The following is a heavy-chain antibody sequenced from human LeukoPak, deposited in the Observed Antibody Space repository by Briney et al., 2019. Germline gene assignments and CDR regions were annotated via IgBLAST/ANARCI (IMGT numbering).Heavy chain of an antibody. CDR3: ARLAAAAGDF. CDR2: IYHSGST. CDR1: GYSISSGYY. D-gene: IGHD6-13*01. V-gene: IGHV4-38-2*01. Sequence: SETLSLTCAVSGYSISSGYYRGWIRQPPGKGLEWIGSIYHSGSTNYNSSLKSRVTISGDTSKNQFSLKLSSVTAADTAVYYCARLAAAAGDFWGQGTLITVSS. J-gene: IGHJ4*02.